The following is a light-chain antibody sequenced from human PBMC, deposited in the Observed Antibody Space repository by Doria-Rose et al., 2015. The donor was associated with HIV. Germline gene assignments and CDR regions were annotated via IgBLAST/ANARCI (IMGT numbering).Light chain of an antibody. CDR2: AAS. J-gene: IGKJ4*01. CDR3: QQSYSTPLT. Sequence: TQSPSSLSASVGDRVTITCRASQSTGSFLNWYQQKPGKAPKLLIYAASSSQNGVPSRFSGSGPGTDFTLTISSLQPEDFATYFCQQSYSTPLTFGGGTKVEIK. V-gene: IGKV1-39*01. CDR1: QSTGSF.